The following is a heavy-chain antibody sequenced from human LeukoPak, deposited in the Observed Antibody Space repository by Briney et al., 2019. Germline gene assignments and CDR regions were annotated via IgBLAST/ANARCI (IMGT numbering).Heavy chain of an antibody. D-gene: IGHD6-19*01. CDR2: TSSGSSYT. J-gene: IGHJ3*02. CDR3: ARRYSNGWYFVFDM. CDR1: GFTFSDYY. V-gene: IGHV3-11*06. Sequence: PGGSLRLSCAASGFTFSDYYMSWIRQAPGKGLEWVSYTSSGSSYTNYADSVKGRFTISRDNAKNSLYLQMNSLRAEDTAVYYCARRYSNGWYFVFDMWGQGTMDTVSS.